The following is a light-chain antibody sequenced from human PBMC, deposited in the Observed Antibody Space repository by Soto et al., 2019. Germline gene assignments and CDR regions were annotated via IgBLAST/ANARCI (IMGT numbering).Light chain of an antibody. CDR2: AAS. CDR1: QGIGVY. V-gene: IGKV1-27*01. Sequence: DIQMTQSPSSLSACLGDRVTITCRASQGIGVYLAWFQQKPGKVPKLLIYAASTLQSGVPSRFSGSGSGTDFTLTISSLQPEDFATYYCQKYNSAPLTFGGGTKVEIK. CDR3: QKYNSAPLT. J-gene: IGKJ4*01.